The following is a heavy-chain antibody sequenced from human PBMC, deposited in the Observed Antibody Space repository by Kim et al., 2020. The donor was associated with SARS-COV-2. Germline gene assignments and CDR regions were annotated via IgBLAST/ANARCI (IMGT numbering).Heavy chain of an antibody. CDR3: ARDRVWSGYDY. J-gene: IGHJ4*02. CDR2: IYYSGST. CDR1: GGSVSSGSYY. Sequence: SETLSLTCTVSGGSVSSGSYYWSWIRQPPGKGLEWIGYIYYSGSTNYNPSLKSRVTISVDTSKNQFSLKLSSVTAADTAVYYCARDRVWSGYDYWGQGTLVTVSS. V-gene: IGHV4-61*01. D-gene: IGHD3-3*01.